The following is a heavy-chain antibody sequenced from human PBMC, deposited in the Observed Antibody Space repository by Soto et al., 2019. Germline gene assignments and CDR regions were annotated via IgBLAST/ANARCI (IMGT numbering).Heavy chain of an antibody. J-gene: IGHJ4*02. CDR3: AKDLYSGTSHPDY. Sequence: QVQLVESGGGVVQPGRSLRLSCAASGFTFSSHGMHWVRQAPGKGLEWVAAISYDGSNKYYADSVKGRFTISRDNSKNTLYLQMNSLTAEDTTVYYCAKDLYSGTSHPDYWGQGTLVTVSS. CDR1: GFTFSSHG. CDR2: ISYDGSNK. V-gene: IGHV3-30*18. D-gene: IGHD1-26*01.